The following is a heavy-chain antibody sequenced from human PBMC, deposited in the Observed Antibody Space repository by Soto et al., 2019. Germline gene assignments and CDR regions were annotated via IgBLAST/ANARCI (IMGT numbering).Heavy chain of an antibody. V-gene: IGHV3-64*01. CDR3: ARAPSDVYYYYYMDV. Sequence: GGSLRLSCAASGFTFSSYAMHWVRQAPGKGLEYVSAISSNGGSTYYANSVKGRFTISRDNSKNTLYLQMGSLRAEDRAVYYCARAPSDVYYYYYMDVWGKGTTVTVSS. D-gene: IGHD3-10*02. CDR1: GFTFSSYA. J-gene: IGHJ6*03. CDR2: ISSNGGST.